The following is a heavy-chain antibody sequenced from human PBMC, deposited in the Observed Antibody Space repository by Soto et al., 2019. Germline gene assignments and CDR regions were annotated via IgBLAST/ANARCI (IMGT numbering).Heavy chain of an antibody. CDR3: ARLPSWLPREYYFDY. V-gene: IGHV5-51*01. D-gene: IGHD3-22*01. CDR2: IYPGDSDT. J-gene: IGHJ4*02. Sequence: PGESLKISCKGSGYSFTSYWIGWVRQMPGKGLEWMGIIYPGDSDTRYSPSFQGQVTISADKSISTAYLQWSSLKASDTAMYYCARLPSWLPREYYFDYWGQGTLVTVSS. CDR1: GYSFTSYW.